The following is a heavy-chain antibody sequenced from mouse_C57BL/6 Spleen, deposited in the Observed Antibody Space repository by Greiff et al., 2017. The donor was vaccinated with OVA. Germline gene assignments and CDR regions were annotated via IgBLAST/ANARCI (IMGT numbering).Heavy chain of an antibody. CDR2: INTSNGGT. J-gene: IGHJ2*01. CDR1: GYTFTSYW. V-gene: IGHV1-53*01. Sequence: VQLQQPGTELVRPGASVKLSCKASGYTFTSYWMHWVKQRPGQGLEWIGNINTSNGGTNYNEKIKSKATLTGDKSSSTAYMQLSSLTSEDSAVYYCARRGVDSSGYGYWGQGTTLTVSS. CDR3: ARRGVDSSGYGY. D-gene: IGHD3-2*02.